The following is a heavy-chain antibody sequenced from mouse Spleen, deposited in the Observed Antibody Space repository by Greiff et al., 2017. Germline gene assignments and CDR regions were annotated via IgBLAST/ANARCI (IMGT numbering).Heavy chain of an antibody. CDR3: ARHGGGMITTY. J-gene: IGHJ2*01. D-gene: IGHD2-4*01. CDR1: GFTFSSYA. Sequence: EVKLMESGGGLVKPGGSLKLSCAASGFTFSSYAMSWVRQTPEKRLEWVATISSGGSYTYYPDSVKGRFTISRDNAKNTLFLQMSSLRSEDTAMYYCARHGGGMITTYWGQGTTLTVSS. V-gene: IGHV5-9-3*01. CDR2: ISSGGSYT.